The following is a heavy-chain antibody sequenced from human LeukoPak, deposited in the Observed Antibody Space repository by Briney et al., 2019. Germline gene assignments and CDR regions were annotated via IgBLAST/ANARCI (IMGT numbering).Heavy chain of an antibody. CDR3: AKDRPNYYGSNGHYYRRDGDY. J-gene: IGHJ4*02. Sequence: GGSLRLSXAASGFTFSIYAMSWVRQAQGKGLQWVSSITSSGDGTYYADSVKGRFTISRDNSENMLYLQMNSLRVEDTAVYFCAKDRPNYYGSNGHYYRRDGDYWGQGTLVTVSS. CDR2: ITSSGDGT. CDR1: GFTFSIYA. D-gene: IGHD3-22*01. V-gene: IGHV3-23*01.